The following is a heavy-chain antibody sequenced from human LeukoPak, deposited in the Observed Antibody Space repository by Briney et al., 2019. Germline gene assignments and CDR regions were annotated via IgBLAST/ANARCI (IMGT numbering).Heavy chain of an antibody. CDR2: INHSGST. Sequence: SETLSLTCAVYGGSFSGYYWSWIRHPPGKGLEWIGEINHSGSTNYNPSLKSRVTIAVDTSKNQFSLKLSSVTAADTAVYYCARGTKVVPAYNWFDPWGQGTLVTVSS. CDR1: GGSFSGYY. J-gene: IGHJ5*02. V-gene: IGHV4-34*01. CDR3: ARGTKVVPAYNWFDP. D-gene: IGHD2-2*01.